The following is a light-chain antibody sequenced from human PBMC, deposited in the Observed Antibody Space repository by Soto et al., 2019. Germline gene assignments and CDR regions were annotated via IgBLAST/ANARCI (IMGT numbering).Light chain of an antibody. Sequence: EMLMTQSPATLSVSPGERATLSCRASQSVSSNLAWYQQKPGQAPRLFIYGASTRATGIPARFSGSGSGTEFTLTISSLQSEDFAVYYCQQYNNWPAITFGQGTRLEIK. CDR3: QQYNNWPAIT. CDR2: GAS. J-gene: IGKJ5*01. CDR1: QSVSSN. V-gene: IGKV3D-15*01.